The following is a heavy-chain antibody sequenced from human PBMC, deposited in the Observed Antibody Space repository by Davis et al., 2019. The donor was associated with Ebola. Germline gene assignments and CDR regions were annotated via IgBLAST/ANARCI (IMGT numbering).Heavy chain of an antibody. CDR2: MNPNSGNT. D-gene: IGHD6-13*01. J-gene: IGHJ2*01. V-gene: IGHV1-8*01. CDR3: ARSPGIAAAGSYWYFDL. CDR1: GYTFTSYD. Sequence: ASVKVSCKASGYTFTSYDINWVRQATGQGLEWMGRMNPNSGNTGYAQKFQGRVTMTRNTSISTAYMELSSLRSEDTAVYYCARSPGIAAAGSYWYFDLWGRGTLVTVSS.